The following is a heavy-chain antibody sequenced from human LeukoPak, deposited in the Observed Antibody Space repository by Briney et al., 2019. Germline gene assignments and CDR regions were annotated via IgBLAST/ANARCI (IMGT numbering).Heavy chain of an antibody. D-gene: IGHD2-15*01. Sequence: SETLSLTCTVSGASMSKSFWSWIRQPAGKGLEWIGRIYTSGTTNYNPSLESRVTLSVDTSNNQFSLKLTSVTAADTALYYCARAPAGCGGTCAFDYWGQGTLVTVSS. CDR1: GASMSKSF. CDR2: IYTSGTT. V-gene: IGHV4-4*07. J-gene: IGHJ4*02. CDR3: ARAPAGCGGTCAFDY.